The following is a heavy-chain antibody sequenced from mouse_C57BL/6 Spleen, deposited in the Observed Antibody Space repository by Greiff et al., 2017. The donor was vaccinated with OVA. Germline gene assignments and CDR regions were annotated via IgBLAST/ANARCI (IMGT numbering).Heavy chain of an antibody. CDR1: GYTFTSYW. CDR3: ARDGVRLGYFDV. J-gene: IGHJ1*03. CDR2: IHPNSGST. Sequence: QVQLQQPGAELVKPGASVKLSCKASGYTFTSYWMHWVKQRPGQGLEWIGMIHPNSGSTNYNEKFKSKATLTVDKSSSTAYMQLSSLTSEDSAVYFCARDGVRLGYFDVWGTGTTVTVSS. D-gene: IGHD2-14*01. V-gene: IGHV1-64*01.